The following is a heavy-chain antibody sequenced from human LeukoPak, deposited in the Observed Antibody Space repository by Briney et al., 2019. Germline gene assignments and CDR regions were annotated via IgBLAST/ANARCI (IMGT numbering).Heavy chain of an antibody. D-gene: IGHD4-17*01. CDR2: VSDSGST. J-gene: IGHJ4*02. CDR3: ARGYYGDYGFDY. CDR1: GGSTRSYY. Sequence: SETLSLTCTVSGGSTRSYYWSWIRQPPGKGLEWIGYVSDSGSTNYNPSLKSRVTISVDTSKNQFSLKLTSVTAADTAVYYCARGYYGDYGFDYWGQGTLVTVSS. V-gene: IGHV4-59*01.